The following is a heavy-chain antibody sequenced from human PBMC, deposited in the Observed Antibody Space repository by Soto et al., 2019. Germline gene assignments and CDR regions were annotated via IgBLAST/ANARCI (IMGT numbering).Heavy chain of an antibody. J-gene: IGHJ6*02. CDR2: IYYSGST. CDR1: GGSISSGGYF. Sequence: QVQLQESGPGLVKPSQPLSLTCTVSGGSISSGGYFWSWIRQHPGKGLEWIGVIYYSGSTYYNPSLKSRVTISVDTSKNQFSLKLRSVTAADTAVYYCASEGAAPYYYSGMDVWGQGTPVTVSS. D-gene: IGHD6-6*01. CDR3: ASEGAAPYYYSGMDV. V-gene: IGHV4-31*03.